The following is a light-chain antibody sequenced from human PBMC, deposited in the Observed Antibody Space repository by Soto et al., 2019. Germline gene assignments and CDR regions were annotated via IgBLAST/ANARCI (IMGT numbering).Light chain of an antibody. CDR2: KAS. CDR1: QTISTL. J-gene: IGKJ1*01. Sequence: DIQMTQSPSTLSASVGDRVTITCRASQTISTLLAWYQQRPGKAPNLLIYKASSLESGLPSRFSGSGSGTEFTLTISSLQPDDFPTYFCQQYSTYPWTFGQGTKVEVK. V-gene: IGKV1-5*03. CDR3: QQYSTYPWT.